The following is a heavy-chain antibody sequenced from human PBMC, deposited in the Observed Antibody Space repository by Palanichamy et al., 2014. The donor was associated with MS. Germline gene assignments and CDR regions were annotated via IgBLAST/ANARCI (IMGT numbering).Heavy chain of an antibody. CDR1: GGSMSSYY. D-gene: IGHD3-22*01. Sequence: QVQLQESGPGLVKPSETLSLTCTVSGGSMSSYYWSWIRQPPGKGLEWIGYIYYSGNTNYNPSLKSRVTISVDTSKNQFSLKLSSVTAADTAVYYCARGRSGYYYVYWGPGTLVTVPS. CDR3: ARGRSGYYYVY. J-gene: IGHJ4*02. V-gene: IGHV4-59*01. CDR2: IYYSGNT.